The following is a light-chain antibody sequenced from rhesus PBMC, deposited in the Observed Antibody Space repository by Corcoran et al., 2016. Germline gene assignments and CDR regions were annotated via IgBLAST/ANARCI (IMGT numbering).Light chain of an antibody. J-gene: IGLJ1*01. Sequence: SYDLTQPPSVSAASGQTARITCGGDNIGSKNVQWYQQKPAQAPVLVIYADSERPSGIPERFSGSKSGNTAPRTLSGVEAGDEGDYYWQVWDSSSKYAICGAGTRLTVL. V-gene: IGLV3-25*02. CDR2: ADS. CDR1: NIGSKN. CDR3: QVWDSSSKYAI.